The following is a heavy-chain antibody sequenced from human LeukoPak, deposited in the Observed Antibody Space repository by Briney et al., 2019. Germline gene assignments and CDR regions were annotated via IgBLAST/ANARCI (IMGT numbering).Heavy chain of an antibody. Sequence: PGGSLRLSCTASGFTFSSYWMHWVRQAPGKGLEWVSRITSDGSSTSHADSVKGRFTIPRDNAKNTLYLQMNSLRAEDTAVYYCSRGVGATDSWGQGTLVTVSS. CDR2: ITSDGSST. CDR1: GFTFSSYW. V-gene: IGHV3-74*01. D-gene: IGHD1-26*01. CDR3: SRGVGATDS. J-gene: IGHJ4*02.